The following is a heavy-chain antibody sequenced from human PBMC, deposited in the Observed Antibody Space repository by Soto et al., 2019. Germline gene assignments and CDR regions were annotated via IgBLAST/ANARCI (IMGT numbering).Heavy chain of an antibody. CDR1: GFTFSSYA. V-gene: IGHV3-30-3*01. Sequence: GGSLRLSCAASGFTFSSYAMHWVRQAPGKGLEWVAVISYGGSNKYYADSVKGRFTISRDNSKNTLYLQMNSLRAEDTAVYYCARPRSLRGYSGYDLFDYWGQGTLVTVSS. D-gene: IGHD5-12*01. CDR2: ISYGGSNK. CDR3: ARPRSLRGYSGYDLFDY. J-gene: IGHJ4*02.